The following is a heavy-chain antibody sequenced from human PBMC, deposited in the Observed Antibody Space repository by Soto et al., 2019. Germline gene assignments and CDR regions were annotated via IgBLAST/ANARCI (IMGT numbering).Heavy chain of an antibody. D-gene: IGHD4-17*01. V-gene: IGHV4-59*06. CDR3: ARSPEATVTAFDF. J-gene: IGHJ4*02. CDR2: IYYSGST. Sequence: SETLSLTCTVSGGSISSYYWSWIRQRPGKGLEWIGYIYYSGSTYYNPSLKSRVTISVDTSKNQFSLKLSSVTAADTAVYYCARSPEATVTAFDFWGLGTLVTVS. CDR1: GGSISSYY.